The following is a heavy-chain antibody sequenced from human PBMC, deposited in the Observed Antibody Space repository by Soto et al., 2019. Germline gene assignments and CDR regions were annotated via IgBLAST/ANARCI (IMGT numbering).Heavy chain of an antibody. CDR2: TSYDGSNK. Sequence: QVQLVESGGGVVQPGASLRLSCVGSGFTFRSYVIHWVRQAPGKGLEWVALTSYDGSNKNYDDSVKGRFTISRDNSRNTVDLHMDSLRLEDTALYYCARWGTTGGLDVWGQRTLVSVSS. D-gene: IGHD3-16*01. J-gene: IGHJ4*02. V-gene: IGHV3-30*19. CDR1: GFTFRSYV. CDR3: ARWGTTGGLDV.